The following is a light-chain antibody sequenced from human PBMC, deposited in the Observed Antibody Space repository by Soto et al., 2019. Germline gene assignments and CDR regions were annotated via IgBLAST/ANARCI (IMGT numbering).Light chain of an antibody. Sequence: QSVLTQPPSASSTPGQTVTISCSGSTSNIGTFYVYWYQHLTGTAPKLLIYLGDQRASGVSDRFSGSKSGTSASLAINGLRSEDDADYYCAAWYDNRNAYVFGSGTKLTVL. V-gene: IGLV1-47*02. CDR2: LGD. CDR3: AAWYDNRNAYV. J-gene: IGLJ1*01. CDR1: TSNIGTFY.